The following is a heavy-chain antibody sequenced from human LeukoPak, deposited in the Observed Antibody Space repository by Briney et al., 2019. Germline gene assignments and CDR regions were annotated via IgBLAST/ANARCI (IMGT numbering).Heavy chain of an antibody. J-gene: IGHJ5*02. CDR3: ARESTMVRGVILAWFDP. CDR1: GGSISSYY. CDR2: IYYSGST. D-gene: IGHD3-10*01. V-gene: IGHV4-59*01. Sequence: SETLSLTCTVSGGSISSYYWSWIRQPPGKGLEWIGYIYYSGSTNYNPSLKSRVTISVDTSKNQFSLKLSSVTAADTAVYYCARESTMVRGVILAWFDPWGQGTLVTVSS.